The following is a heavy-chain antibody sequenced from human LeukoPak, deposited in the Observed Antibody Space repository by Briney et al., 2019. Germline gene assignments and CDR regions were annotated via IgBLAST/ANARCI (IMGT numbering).Heavy chain of an antibody. CDR3: ARGRGWTLKIDY. Sequence: GGSLRLSCTVSGFTPSSYEMSLIRQAPGKGLEWGSYISSSSSTIYYADSVKGRFTISRDNAKNSLYLQMNSLRAEDTAVYYCARGRGWTLKIDYWGQGTLVTVSS. CDR1: GFTPSSYE. V-gene: IGHV3-48*01. CDR2: ISSSSSTI. D-gene: IGHD6-19*01. J-gene: IGHJ4*02.